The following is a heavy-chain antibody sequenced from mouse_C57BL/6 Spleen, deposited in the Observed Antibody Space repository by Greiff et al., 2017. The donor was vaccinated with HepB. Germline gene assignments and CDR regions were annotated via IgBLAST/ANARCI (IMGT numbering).Heavy chain of an antibody. D-gene: IGHD1-1*01. CDR2: ISYDGSN. J-gene: IGHJ2*01. CDR3: AVITTVVAAFDY. Sequence: EVQLQESGPGLVKPSQSLSLTCSVTGYSITSGYYWNWIRQFPGNKLEWMGYISYDGSNNYNPSLKNRISITRDTSKNQVFLKLNSVTTEDTATYYCAVITTVVAAFDYWGQGTTLTVSS. CDR1: GYSITSGYY. V-gene: IGHV3-6*01.